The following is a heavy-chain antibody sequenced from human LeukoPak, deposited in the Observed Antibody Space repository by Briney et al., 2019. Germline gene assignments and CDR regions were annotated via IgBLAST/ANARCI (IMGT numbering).Heavy chain of an antibody. Sequence: ASVKVSCKASGYTFTSYDINWVRQATGQGLEWMGWMNPNSGNTGYAQKIQGRVTMTRNTSISTAYMELSSLRSEDTAVYYCARGHYDFWSGYFFSNYYYYGMDVWGQGTTVTVSS. CDR3: ARGHYDFWSGYFFSNYYYYGMDV. V-gene: IGHV1-8*01. J-gene: IGHJ6*02. CDR2: MNPNSGNT. CDR1: GYTFTSYD. D-gene: IGHD3-3*01.